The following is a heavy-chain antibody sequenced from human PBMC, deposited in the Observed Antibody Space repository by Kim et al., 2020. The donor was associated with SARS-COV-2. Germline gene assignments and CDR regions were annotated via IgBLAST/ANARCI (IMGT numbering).Heavy chain of an antibody. CDR2: ISAYNGNT. CDR1: GYTFTSYG. V-gene: IGHV1-18*01. D-gene: IGHD5-12*01. J-gene: IGHJ2*01. Sequence: ASVKVSCKASGYTFTSYGISWVRQAPGQGLEWMGWISAYNGNTNYAQKLQGRVTMTTDTSTSTAYMELRSLRSDDTAVYYCAREKSRGYVSDSYWYFDLWGRGTLVTVSS. CDR3: AREKSRGYVSDSYWYFDL.